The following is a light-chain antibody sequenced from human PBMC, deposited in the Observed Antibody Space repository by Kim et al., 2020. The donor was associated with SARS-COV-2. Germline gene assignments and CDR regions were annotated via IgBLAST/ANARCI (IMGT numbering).Light chain of an antibody. CDR1: ALPKQY. V-gene: IGLV3-25*03. CDR3: QSADSSGSWV. J-gene: IGLJ3*02. CDR2: KDS. Sequence: SYELTQPPSVSVSPGQTARITCSGDALPKQYAYWYQQKPGQAPVLVIYKDSARTSGIPERFSGSSSGTTVTLTISGVQAEDEADYYCQSADSSGSWVFGG.